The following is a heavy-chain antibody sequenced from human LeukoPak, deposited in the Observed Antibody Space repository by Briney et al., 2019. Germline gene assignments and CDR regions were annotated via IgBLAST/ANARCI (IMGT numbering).Heavy chain of an antibody. CDR3: ARQTGSGLFILP. D-gene: IGHD3/OR15-3a*01. CDR1: TFSSYA. V-gene: IGHV4-39*01. Sequence: TFSSYAMTWVRQPPGKGLEWIGSIYYSGNTYYNAFLKSQVSISIDTSKNQFSLRLTSVTAADTAVYYCARQTGSGLFILPGGQGTLVTVSS. CDR2: IYYSGNT. J-gene: IGHJ4*02.